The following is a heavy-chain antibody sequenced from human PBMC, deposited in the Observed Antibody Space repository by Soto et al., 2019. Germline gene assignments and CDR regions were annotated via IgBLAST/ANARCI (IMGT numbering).Heavy chain of an antibody. Sequence: SETLSLTCPVSGGSISSGGYYRSWIRQHPGKGLEWIGYIYYSGSTYYNPSLKSRVTISVDTSKNQFSLKLSSVTAADTAVYYCARAVRLVITTGWFDPWGQGTLVTVSS. V-gene: IGHV4-31*03. CDR1: GGSISSGGYY. J-gene: IGHJ5*02. D-gene: IGHD3-9*01. CDR2: IYYSGST. CDR3: ARAVRLVITTGWFDP.